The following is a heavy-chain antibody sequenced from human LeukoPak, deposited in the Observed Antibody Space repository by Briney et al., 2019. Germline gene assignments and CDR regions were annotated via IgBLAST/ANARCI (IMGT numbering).Heavy chain of an antibody. J-gene: IGHJ6*02. CDR1: GFTFSSYG. CDR2: IRYDGSNK. CDR3: AKESICSGGSCSSYYYYGMDV. Sequence: AGGSLRLSCAASGFTFSSYGMHWVRQAPGKGLEWVAFIRYDGSNKYYADSVKGRFTISRDNSKNTLYLQMNSLRAEDTALYYCAKESICSGGSCSSYYYYGMDVWGQGTTVTVSS. V-gene: IGHV3-30*02. D-gene: IGHD2-15*01.